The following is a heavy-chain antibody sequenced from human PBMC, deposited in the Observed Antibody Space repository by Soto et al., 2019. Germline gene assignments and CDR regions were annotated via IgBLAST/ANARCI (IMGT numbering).Heavy chain of an antibody. D-gene: IGHD2-15*01. J-gene: IGHJ6*03. CDR3: ARVLRYCSGGSCYSSDYYYMDV. CDR1: GGSISSYY. V-gene: IGHV4-59*08. CDR2: IYYSGST. Sequence: SETLSLTCTVSGGSISSYYWSWIRQPPGKGLEWIGYIYYSGSTNYNPSLKSRVTISVDTSKNQFSLKLSSVTAADTAVYYCARVLRYCSGGSCYSSDYYYMDVWGKGTTVTVSS.